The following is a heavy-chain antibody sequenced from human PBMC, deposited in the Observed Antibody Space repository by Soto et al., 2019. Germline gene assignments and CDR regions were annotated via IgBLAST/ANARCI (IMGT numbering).Heavy chain of an antibody. CDR3: ARAAYYYDSSGYYPGDY. J-gene: IGHJ4*02. V-gene: IGHV1-3*01. CDR2: INANNGST. Sequence: GQGLEWMGWINANNGSTKNPQKFQGRVTMTRDTSTSTAYMEVSSLRSEDTAVYYCARAAYYYDSSGYYPGDYWGQGSLVSVSS. D-gene: IGHD3-22*01.